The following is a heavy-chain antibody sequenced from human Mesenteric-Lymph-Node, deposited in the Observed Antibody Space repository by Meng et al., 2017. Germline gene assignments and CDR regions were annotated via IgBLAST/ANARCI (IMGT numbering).Heavy chain of an antibody. CDR1: GYTFTSYD. Sequence: LGELGEEVRKPGASVKVSCKASGYTFTSYDTNWVRQATGQGLEWMGWMNPNSGNTGYAQKCQGRVTMTRNTSISTAYMELSSLRSEDTAVYYCARGPYSSGWYHWFDPWGQGTLVTVSS. D-gene: IGHD6-19*01. J-gene: IGHJ5*02. CDR2: MNPNSGNT. CDR3: ARGPYSSGWYHWFDP. V-gene: IGHV1-8*01.